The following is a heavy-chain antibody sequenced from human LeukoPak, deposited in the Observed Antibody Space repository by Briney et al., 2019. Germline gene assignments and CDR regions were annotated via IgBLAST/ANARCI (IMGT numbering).Heavy chain of an antibody. V-gene: IGHV3-74*01. Sequence: PGGSLRLSCAASGFTISDYWMHWVRQAPGKGLVWVSRSNSDGSSISYADSVKGRFTISRDIAKNTLYLQMNSLRDEDTGVYYCARDWSSDYWGQGTLVTVSS. CDR3: ARDWSSDY. J-gene: IGHJ4*02. CDR2: SNSDGSSI. CDR1: GFTISDYW. D-gene: IGHD2-8*02.